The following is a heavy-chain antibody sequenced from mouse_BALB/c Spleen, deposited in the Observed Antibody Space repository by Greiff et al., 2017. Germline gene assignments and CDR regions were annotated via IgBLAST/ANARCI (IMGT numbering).Heavy chain of an antibody. CDR1: GFSLTSYG. CDR3: ARDYDGAMDY. V-gene: IGHV2-9*02. D-gene: IGHD2-12*01. J-gene: IGHJ4*01. CDR2: IWAGGST. Sequence: VKLVESGPGLVAPSQSLSITCTVSGFSLTSYGVHWVRQPPGKGLEWLGVIWAGGSTNYNSALMSRLSISKDNSKSQVFLKMNSLQTDDTAMYYCARDYDGAMDYWGQGTSVTVSS.